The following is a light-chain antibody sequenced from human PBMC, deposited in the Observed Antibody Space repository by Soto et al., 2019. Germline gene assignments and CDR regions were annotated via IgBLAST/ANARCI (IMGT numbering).Light chain of an antibody. Sequence: QSVLTQPRSVSGSPGQSVTISCTGTSNDVGGYNYVSWYQQHPGKAPKLMIYDVNKRPSGVPDRFSGSESGNTASLTISGLQAEDEADYYCCSYAGRSSYVFGTGTKLTVL. CDR2: DVN. CDR3: CSYAGRSSYV. J-gene: IGLJ1*01. V-gene: IGLV2-11*01. CDR1: SNDVGGYNY.